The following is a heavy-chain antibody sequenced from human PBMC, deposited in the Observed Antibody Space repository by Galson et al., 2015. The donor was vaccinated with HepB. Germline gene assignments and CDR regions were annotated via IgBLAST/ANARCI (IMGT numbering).Heavy chain of an antibody. V-gene: IGHV1-18*01. CDR3: ARAGLSTVTTRGPLGGAFDI. CDR2: ISAYNGNT. CDR1: GYTFTSYG. Sequence: SVKVSCKASGYTFTSYGISWVRQAPGQGLEWMGWISAYNGNTNYAQKLQGRVTMTTDTSTSTAYMELRNLRSDDTAVYYCARAGLSTVTTRGPLGGAFDIWGQGTMVTVSS. D-gene: IGHD4-17*01. J-gene: IGHJ3*02.